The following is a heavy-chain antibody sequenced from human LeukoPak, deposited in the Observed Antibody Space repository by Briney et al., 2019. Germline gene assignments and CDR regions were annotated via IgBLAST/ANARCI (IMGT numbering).Heavy chain of an antibody. CDR3: ARGPMGFLEWSYYMDV. J-gene: IGHJ6*03. Sequence: SETLSLTCTVSGGSISSGSYYWSWIRQPAGKGLEWIGRIYTSGSTNYNPSLKSRVAISVDTSKNQFSLKLSSVTAADTAVYYCARGPMGFLEWSYYMDVWGKGTTVTVSS. CDR1: GGSISSGSYY. D-gene: IGHD3-3*01. CDR2: IYTSGST. V-gene: IGHV4-61*02.